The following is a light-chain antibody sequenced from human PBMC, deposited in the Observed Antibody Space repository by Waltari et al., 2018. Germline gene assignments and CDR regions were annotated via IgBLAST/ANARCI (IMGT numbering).Light chain of an antibody. CDR2: AAS. V-gene: IGKV1-NL1*01. J-gene: IGKJ1*01. CDR3: QQFSGILWT. Sequence: DIQMTKSPSSLSASVGDRVTITCRASQDIRNALAWYQQKPGKAPKLLLYAASRLESGVPSRFSGSGSGTDYTLTITGLQPEDSATYYCQQFSGILWTFGQGTKVEIK. CDR1: QDIRNA.